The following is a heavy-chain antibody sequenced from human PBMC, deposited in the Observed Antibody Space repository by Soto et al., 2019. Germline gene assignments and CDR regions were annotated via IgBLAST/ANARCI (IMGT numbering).Heavy chain of an antibody. D-gene: IGHD2-15*01. CDR3: AKDGWGFVVVAGPRGGFDY. CDR2: ISGSGGST. J-gene: IGHJ4*02. CDR1: GFTFSSYA. V-gene: IGHV3-23*01. Sequence: GGSLRLSCAASGFTFSSYAMSWVRQAPGKGLEWVSAISGSGGSTYYADSVKGRFTISRDNSKNTLYLQMNSLRAEDTAVYYCAKDGWGFVVVAGPRGGFDYWGQGTLVTVSS.